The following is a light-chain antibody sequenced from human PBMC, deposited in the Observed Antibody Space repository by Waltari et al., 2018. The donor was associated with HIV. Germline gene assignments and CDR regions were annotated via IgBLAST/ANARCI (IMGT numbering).Light chain of an antibody. V-gene: IGLV1-44*01. CDR3: AAWDDSLNGWV. CDR1: SSNIGSNT. CDR2: SNN. J-gene: IGLJ3*02. Sequence: QSVLTQPPSASGTPGQRVTISCSGRSSNIGSNTVNWYQQLPGTAPNLLIYSNNQRPSGVPDRFSGSKSGTSASLAISGLQSEDEADYYCAAWDDSLNGWVFGGGTKLTVL.